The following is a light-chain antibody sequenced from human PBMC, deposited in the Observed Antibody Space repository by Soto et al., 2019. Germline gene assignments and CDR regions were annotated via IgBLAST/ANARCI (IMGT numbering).Light chain of an antibody. Sequence: EIVMTQSPATLSVSPGERVTLSCRASQSLSSNLAWYKQKPGQAPRLLIYGASTRATDIPARFSGSGSGTEFTLTISSLQSEDFAVYFCQQYNNWPLAFGQGTRLEIK. CDR1: QSLSSN. CDR3: QQYNNWPLA. CDR2: GAS. V-gene: IGKV3-15*01. J-gene: IGKJ5*01.